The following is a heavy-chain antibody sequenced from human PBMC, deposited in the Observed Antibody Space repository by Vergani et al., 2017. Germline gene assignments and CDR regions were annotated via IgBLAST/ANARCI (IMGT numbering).Heavy chain of an antibody. D-gene: IGHD2-2*03. CDR2: IIPILGIA. V-gene: IGHV1-69*02. Sequence: QVQLVQSGAEVKKPGSSVKVSCKASGGTFSSYTISWVRQAPGQGLEWMGRIIPILGIANYAQKFQGRVTITADKSTSTAYMELSSLRSEDTAVYYCARAGYCSSTSCYSSYYYYGMDVWGQGTTVTGSS. CDR3: ARAGYCSSTSCYSSYYYYGMDV. J-gene: IGHJ6*02. CDR1: GGTFSSYT.